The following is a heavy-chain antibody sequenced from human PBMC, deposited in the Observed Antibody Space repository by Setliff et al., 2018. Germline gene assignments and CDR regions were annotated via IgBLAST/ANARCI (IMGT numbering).Heavy chain of an antibody. CDR2: IRPLRGDT. CDR1: GYIFSAYH. Sequence: GASVKVSCKASGYIFSAYHVHWVRQAPGRGPEWVGCIRPLRGDTKSAQKFQGRLTMTGDASINTAFMELTGLTSDDTAVYYCARAPSGTGFYHFFSYMDVWGKGTTVTVS. V-gene: IGHV1-2*02. J-gene: IGHJ6*03. D-gene: IGHD1-7*01. CDR3: ARAPSGTGFYHFFSYMDV.